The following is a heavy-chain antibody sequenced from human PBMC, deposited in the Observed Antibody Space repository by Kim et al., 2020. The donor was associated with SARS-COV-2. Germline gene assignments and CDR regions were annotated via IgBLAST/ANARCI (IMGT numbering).Heavy chain of an antibody. CDR2: IIPVLGTT. V-gene: IGHV1-69*10. J-gene: IGHJ6*02. D-gene: IGHD5-12*01. CDR3: ASDRLRGYSGYDIFYYYGMDV. CDR1: GDTYNNVG. Sequence: SVKVSCKTSGDTYNNVGVTWVRQAPGQGLEWVGRIIPVLGTTHYAQRLQGRVTITADRFTNTIYMEVSRLRSDDTAVYYCASDRLRGYSGYDIFYYYGMDVWGQGTKVTVSS.